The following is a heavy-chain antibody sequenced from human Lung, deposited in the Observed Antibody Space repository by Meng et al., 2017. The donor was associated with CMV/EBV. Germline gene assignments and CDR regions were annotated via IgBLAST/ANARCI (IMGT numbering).Heavy chain of an antibody. CDR3: ARADKVRFDY. CDR2: IYHSGST. J-gene: IGHJ4*02. CDR1: GGSMSSTNW. V-gene: IGHV4-4*02. Sequence: QVQLQESGPGLVRPSGTLSLTCAVSGGSMSSTNWWSWVRQPPGKGLEWIGEIYHSGSTNYNPSLKSRVSISVDKSENQFSLKLSSVTAADTAVYYCARADKVRFDYWGQGTLVTVSS.